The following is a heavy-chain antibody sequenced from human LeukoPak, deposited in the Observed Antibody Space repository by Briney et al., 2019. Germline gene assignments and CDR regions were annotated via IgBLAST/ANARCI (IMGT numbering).Heavy chain of an antibody. CDR3: ARDFSPLAARPGAFDI. Sequence: GGSLRLSCAASGFTFSDYYMSWIRQAPGKVLEWVLYFSSSSSYTNYADSVKGRFTISRDNAKNSLYLQMNSLRAEDTAVYYCARDFSPLAARPGAFDIWGQGTMVTVSS. CDR2: FSSSSSYT. D-gene: IGHD6-6*01. J-gene: IGHJ3*02. CDR1: GFTFSDYY. V-gene: IGHV3-11*06.